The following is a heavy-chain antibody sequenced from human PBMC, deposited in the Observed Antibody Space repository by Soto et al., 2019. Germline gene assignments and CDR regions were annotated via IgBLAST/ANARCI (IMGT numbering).Heavy chain of an antibody. D-gene: IGHD2-15*01. CDR2: IIPICGRT. Sequence: ASVKVSCKTSGGTFTSYAIHWVRQAPGQGLEWMGGIIPICGRTNYAQKFQGRVTISGDKSISTAYMELSRLRSEDTAVYYCARVGYGGGGSCYPSHFDYWGQGTLVTVSS. J-gene: IGHJ4*02. CDR3: ARVGYGGGGSCYPSHFDY. CDR1: GGTFTSYA. V-gene: IGHV1-2*02.